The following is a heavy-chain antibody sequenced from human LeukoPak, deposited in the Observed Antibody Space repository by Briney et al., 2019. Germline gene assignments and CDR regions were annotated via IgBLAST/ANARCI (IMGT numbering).Heavy chain of an antibody. CDR1: GGSISSSSYY. V-gene: IGHV4-39*07. CDR3: ARRLIITMVRGVRAFDI. CDR2: IYYSGST. D-gene: IGHD3-10*01. Sequence: SETLSLTCTVSGGSISSSSYYWGWIRQPPGKGLEWIGSIYYSGSTNYNPSLKSRVTISVDTSKNQFSLKLSSVTAADTAVYYCARRLIITMVRGVRAFDIWGQGTMVTVSS. J-gene: IGHJ3*02.